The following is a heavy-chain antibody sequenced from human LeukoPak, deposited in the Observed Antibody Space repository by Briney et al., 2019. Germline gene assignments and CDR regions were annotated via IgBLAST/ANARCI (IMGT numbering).Heavy chain of an antibody. Sequence: SETLSLTCTVSGGSISSYYWSWIRQPPGKGLEWIGYIYYSGSTNYNPSLKSRVTISVDTSKNQFSLKLSSVTAADTAVYYCARDAGPYSDDGGGYWGQGTLVTVSS. D-gene: IGHD6-13*01. V-gene: IGHV4-59*12. J-gene: IGHJ4*02. CDR2: IYYSGST. CDR3: ARDAGPYSDDGGGY. CDR1: GGSISSYY.